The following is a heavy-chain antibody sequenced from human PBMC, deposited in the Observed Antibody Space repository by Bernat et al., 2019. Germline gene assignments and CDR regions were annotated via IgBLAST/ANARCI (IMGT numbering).Heavy chain of an antibody. D-gene: IGHD1-26*01. Sequence: EVQLVESGGGLVKPGGSLRPSCAASGFSINNYTMNWVRQAPGKGLEWVSSISSSSTFMYYADSVRGRVTISRDNGKNSLWLQMNSLRAEDTAVYSCARDKKIVGPAKAAYYYGMDVWGQGTTVTVSS. V-gene: IGHV3-21*01. CDR2: ISSSSTFM. J-gene: IGHJ6*02. CDR3: ARDKKIVGPAKAAYYYGMDV. CDR1: GFSINNYT.